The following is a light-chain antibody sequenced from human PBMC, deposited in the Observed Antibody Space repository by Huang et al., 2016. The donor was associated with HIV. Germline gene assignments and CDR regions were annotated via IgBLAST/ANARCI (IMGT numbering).Light chain of an antibody. CDR2: DAS. CDR1: QSLSNY. J-gene: IGKJ1*01. CDR3: QHYNAWPPKT. V-gene: IGKV3-15*01. Sequence: EIVMTQSPATLSVSPGERATLSCRASQSLSNYLAWYQQKPGQAPRLLIYDASTRAAGIPARLSGSGSGTEFTLTCSSRQSEEVAIYYGQHYNAWPPKTFGHGTKVEIK.